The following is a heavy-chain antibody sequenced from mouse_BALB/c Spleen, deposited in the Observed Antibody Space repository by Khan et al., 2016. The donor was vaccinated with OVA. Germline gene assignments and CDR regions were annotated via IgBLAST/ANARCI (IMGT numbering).Heavy chain of an antibody. J-gene: IGHJ3*01. D-gene: IGHD2-14*01. CDR2: INPSNGDT. CDR3: VRDGAYHRNDGWFAY. CDR1: GYTFTSYT. V-gene: IGHV1-4*01. Sequence: QVQLQQSGAELARPGASVKMSCKASGYTFTSYTIHWIKKRPGQGLEWIGYINPSNGDTNYNQKFKDKATLTTDKSSTTAYLQLSSLTSDDSAVYCCVRDGAYHRNDGWFAYWGQGTLVTVSA.